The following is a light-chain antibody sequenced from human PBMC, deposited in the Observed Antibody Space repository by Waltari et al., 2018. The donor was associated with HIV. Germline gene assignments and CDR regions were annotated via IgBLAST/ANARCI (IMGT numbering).Light chain of an antibody. V-gene: IGLV3-10*01. CDR1: ALPKKY. Sequence: SYELTQPPSVSVSPGQTARITCSGDALPKKYAYWYQQKSGKAPVLVIYEDSKRPSGIPERFSGSSSGTMATLTISGAQVEDEADYYCYSIDSSGNHRVFGGGTKLTVL. CDR2: EDS. J-gene: IGLJ2*01. CDR3: YSIDSSGNHRV.